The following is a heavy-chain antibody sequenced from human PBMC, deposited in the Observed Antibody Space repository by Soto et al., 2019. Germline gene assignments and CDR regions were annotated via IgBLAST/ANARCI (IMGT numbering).Heavy chain of an antibody. CDR2: IVVGSGNT. J-gene: IGHJ6*02. D-gene: IGHD5-18*01. CDR3: AAGLRDTVYYYYGMDV. CDR1: GFTFTSSA. V-gene: IGHV1-58*01. Sequence: SVKVSCKASGFTFTSSAVQWVRQALGQRLEWIGWIVVGSGNTNYAQKFQERVTITRDMSTSTAYMELSSLRSEDTAVYYCAAGLRDTVYYYYGMDVWGQGTTVTVSS.